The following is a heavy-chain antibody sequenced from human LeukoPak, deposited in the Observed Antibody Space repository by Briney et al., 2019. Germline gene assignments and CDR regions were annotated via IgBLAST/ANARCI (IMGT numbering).Heavy chain of an antibody. CDR3: ARATPGGLHGYSFDY. CDR2: MNPNSGNT. Sequence: GASVKVSCKASGYTFKNYDINWVRQATGQGLEWMGWMNPNSGNTGFAQKFQDRVRMTRDTSINTAYMELTSLRSGDTAVYYCARATPGGLHGYSFDYWGQGTVVTVYS. V-gene: IGHV1-8*02. CDR1: GYTFKNYD. D-gene: IGHD5-24*01. J-gene: IGHJ4*02.